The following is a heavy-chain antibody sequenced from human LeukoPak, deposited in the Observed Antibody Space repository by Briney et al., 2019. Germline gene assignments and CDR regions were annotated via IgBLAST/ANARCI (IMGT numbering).Heavy chain of an antibody. J-gene: IGHJ3*02. Sequence: SETLSLTCTVSGGSISSSSYYWGWIRQPPGKGLEWIGSIYYSGSTYYNPSLKSRVTISVDTSKNQFSLKLSSVTAADTAVYYCARDSSSWEAFDIWGQGTMVTVSS. CDR2: IYYSGST. CDR1: GGSISSSSYY. V-gene: IGHV4-39*02. CDR3: ARDSSSWEAFDI. D-gene: IGHD6-13*01.